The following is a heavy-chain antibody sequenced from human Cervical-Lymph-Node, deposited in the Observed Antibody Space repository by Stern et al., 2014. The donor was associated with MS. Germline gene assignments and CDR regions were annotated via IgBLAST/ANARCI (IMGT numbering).Heavy chain of an antibody. CDR3: ARGRDWGEGYDN. J-gene: IGHJ4*02. CDR1: GGSVSSGDYY. V-gene: IGHV4-31*03. CDR2: IYNSGDT. Sequence: VQLVESGPRLVKPSQTLSLTCTVSGGSVSSGDYYWTWIRQHPEKGLEWIGYIYNSGDTHYNPSLKSRVPISADTSKNQFSLKLTSVTAADTAVYYCARGRDWGEGYDNWGQGTLVTVSA. D-gene: IGHD5-12*01.